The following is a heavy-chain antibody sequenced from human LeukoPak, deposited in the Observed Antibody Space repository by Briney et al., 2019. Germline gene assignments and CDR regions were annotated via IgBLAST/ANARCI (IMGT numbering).Heavy chain of an antibody. CDR3: AKAHGLQSATSNYAFHI. CDR2: ISGSGTNT. Sequence: GGSLRLSCAASGFTFSSYAMSWVRQAPGKGLEWVSSISGSGTNTYYADSVKGRFTISRDNSKNTLYLQMNSLRAEDTAVYYCAKAHGLQSATSNYAFHIWSQGTMVTVSS. D-gene: IGHD1-1*01. J-gene: IGHJ3*02. V-gene: IGHV3-23*01. CDR1: GFTFSSYA.